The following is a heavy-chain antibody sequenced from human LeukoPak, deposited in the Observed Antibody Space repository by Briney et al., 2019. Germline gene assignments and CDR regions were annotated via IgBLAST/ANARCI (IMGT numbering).Heavy chain of an antibody. Sequence: GASVKVSCKASGYTFTGYYMHWVRQAPGQGLEWMGWISPHSGGTISAQKFHGRVTMTRDTSINTAYMELSRLRSDDTAVYYCVRARPYDYVWGTYHYSFDYWGQGTLVTVSS. D-gene: IGHD3-16*02. V-gene: IGHV1-2*02. J-gene: IGHJ4*02. CDR3: VRARPYDYVWGTYHYSFDY. CDR2: ISPHSGGT. CDR1: GYTFTGYY.